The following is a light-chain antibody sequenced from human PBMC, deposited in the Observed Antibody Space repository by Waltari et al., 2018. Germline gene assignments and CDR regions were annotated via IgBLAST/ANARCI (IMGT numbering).Light chain of an antibody. V-gene: IGLV2-23*01. Sequence: QSVLTQPASVSGSPGQSLTLSCTCSRSDVGHYNFVSWYQQHPDEAPRLVIYEGSKRPSGISIRFSGSKSGNTASLTISRLQAEDEADYFCCSYAGSRTPWVFGGGTRVTVL. CDR3: CSYAGSRTPWV. CDR1: RSDVGHYNF. J-gene: IGLJ3*02. CDR2: EGS.